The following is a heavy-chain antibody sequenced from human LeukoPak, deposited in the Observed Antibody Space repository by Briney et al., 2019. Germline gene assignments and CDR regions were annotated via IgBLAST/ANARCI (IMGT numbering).Heavy chain of an antibody. D-gene: IGHD2-15*01. CDR3: ARDYVVVVVAAPNYYGMDV. CDR2: ISSSSSYI. Sequence: GGSLRLSCAASGFTFSSYSMNWVRQAPGKGLEWVSSISSSSSYIYYADSVKGRFTISRDNAKNSLCLQMNSLRAEDTAVYYCARDYVVVVVAAPNYYGMDVWGQGTTVTVSS. J-gene: IGHJ6*02. CDR1: GFTFSSYS. V-gene: IGHV3-21*01.